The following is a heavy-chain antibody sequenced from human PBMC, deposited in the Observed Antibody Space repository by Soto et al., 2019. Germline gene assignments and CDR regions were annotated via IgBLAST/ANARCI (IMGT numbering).Heavy chain of an antibody. CDR3: ARLGWGSSSFFDY. J-gene: IGHJ4*02. CDR2: SYHSGST. D-gene: IGHD6-6*01. Sequence: SETLSLTCTVSGASITSLYYYWGWIRQPPGKGLEWIGSSYHSGSTYYAPSLMSRVAMSVDTSKNQFSLKLNSVTAADTAVYYCARLGWGSSSFFDYWGQGTLVTVSS. V-gene: IGHV4-39*01. CDR1: GASITSLYYY.